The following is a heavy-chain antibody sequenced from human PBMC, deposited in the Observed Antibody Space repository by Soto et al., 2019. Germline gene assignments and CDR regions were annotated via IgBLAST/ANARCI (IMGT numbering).Heavy chain of an antibody. CDR3: ARRIWSGYYYFDY. D-gene: IGHD3-3*01. CDR1: GGTFSSYA. V-gene: IGHV1-69*13. J-gene: IGHJ4*02. Sequence: VASVKVSCKASGGTFSSYAISWVRQAPGQGLEWMGGIIPIFGTANYAQKFQGRVTITADESTSTAYMELSSLRSEDTAVYYCARRIWSGYYYFDYWGQGTLVTVSS. CDR2: IIPIFGTA.